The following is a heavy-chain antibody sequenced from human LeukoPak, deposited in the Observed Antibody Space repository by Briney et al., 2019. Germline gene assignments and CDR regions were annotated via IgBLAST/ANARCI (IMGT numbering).Heavy chain of an antibody. CDR3: ATTLVAAGTIDWFDP. Sequence: GASVKVSCKASGGTFSSYAISWVRQAPGQGLEWMGRIIPILGIANYAQKFQGRVTITADKSTSTAYMELSSLRSEDTAVYYCATTLVAAGTIDWFDPWGQGTLVTVSS. CDR2: IIPILGIA. V-gene: IGHV1-69*04. D-gene: IGHD6-13*01. CDR1: GGTFSSYA. J-gene: IGHJ5*02.